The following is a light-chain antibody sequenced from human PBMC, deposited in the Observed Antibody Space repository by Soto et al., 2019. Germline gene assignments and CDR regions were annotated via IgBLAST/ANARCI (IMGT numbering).Light chain of an antibody. Sequence: EVVLTQSPGTLSLSPGERATLSCRASQTVSNNYLACYQQKPGQAPRLLIFGSSDRATGIPDRFSGSGSGTDFTLTISRLETEDFAVYYCQQYGSSPPYTFGQGTKLEIK. CDR2: GSS. CDR3: QQYGSSPPYT. J-gene: IGKJ2*01. CDR1: QTVSNNY. V-gene: IGKV3-20*01.